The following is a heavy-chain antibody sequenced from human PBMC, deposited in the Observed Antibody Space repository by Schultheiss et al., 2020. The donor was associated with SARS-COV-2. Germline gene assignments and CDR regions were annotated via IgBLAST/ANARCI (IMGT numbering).Heavy chain of an antibody. D-gene: IGHD5-12*01. J-gene: IGHJ5*02. CDR1: GYTFSSYG. Sequence: SVKVSCKASGYTFSSYGISWVRQAPGQGLEWMGGIIPIFGTANYAQKFQGRVTMTRDTSTSTVYMELRSLRSEDTAVYYCARLDGWLRGWFDPWGQGTLVTVSS. CDR2: IIPIFGTA. CDR3: ARLDGWLRGWFDP. V-gene: IGHV1-69*05.